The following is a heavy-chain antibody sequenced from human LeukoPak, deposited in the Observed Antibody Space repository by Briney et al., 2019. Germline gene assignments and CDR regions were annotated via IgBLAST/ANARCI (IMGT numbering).Heavy chain of an antibody. V-gene: IGHV1-69*13. CDR2: IIPIFGTA. CDR1: GGTFSSYA. CDR3: ARDYYDILTGYYRYYFDY. J-gene: IGHJ4*02. Sequence: GASVNASCKASGGTFSSYAISWVRQAPGQGLEWMGGIIPIFGTANYAQKFQGRVTITADESTSTAYMELSSLRSEDTAVYYCARDYYDILTGYYRYYFDYWGQGTLVTVSS. D-gene: IGHD3-9*01.